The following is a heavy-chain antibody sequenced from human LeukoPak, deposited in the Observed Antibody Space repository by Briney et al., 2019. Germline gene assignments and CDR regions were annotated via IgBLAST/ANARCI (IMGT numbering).Heavy chain of an antibody. V-gene: IGHV3-74*03. CDR1: RFTISKYW. Sequence: SGGSLRLSRVGSRFTISKYWMHWVRQAPGTGLVWVSRIHPDGSITTYADSVKGRFTISRDNAENTLYLQMNSLRAEDTGVYYCAPQQAYSPYNWFDPWGQGTLVTVSS. CDR2: IHPDGSIT. D-gene: IGHD5-12*01. J-gene: IGHJ5*02. CDR3: APQQAYSPYNWFDP.